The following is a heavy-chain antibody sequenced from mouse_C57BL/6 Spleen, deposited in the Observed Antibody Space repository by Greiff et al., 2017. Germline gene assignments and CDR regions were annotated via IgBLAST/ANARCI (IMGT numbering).Heavy chain of an antibody. J-gene: IGHJ2*01. CDR2: IDPSDSET. Sequence: QVHVKQPGAELVRPGSSVKLSCKASGYTFTSYWMHWVKQRPIQGLEWIGNIDPSDSETHYNQKFKDKATLTVDKSSSTAYMQLSSLTSEDSAVYYCARSGLYFDYWGQGTTLTVSS. CDR1: GYTFTSYW. V-gene: IGHV1-52*01. CDR3: ARSGLYFDY.